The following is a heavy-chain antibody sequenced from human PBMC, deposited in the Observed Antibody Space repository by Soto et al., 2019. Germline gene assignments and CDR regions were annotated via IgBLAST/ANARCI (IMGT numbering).Heavy chain of an antibody. CDR1: GFTFSGSA. CDR2: IRSKANSYAT. J-gene: IGHJ6*02. Sequence: GGSLRLSCAASGFTFSGSAMHWVRQASGKGLEWVGRIRSKANSYATKYAASVKGRFTISRDDSKNTAYRQMNSLKTEDSAVYYFTRHDIVLVPAAISDYYYGMDVWGQGTTVTVSS. D-gene: IGHD2-2*01. CDR3: TRHDIVLVPAAISDYYYGMDV. V-gene: IGHV3-73*01.